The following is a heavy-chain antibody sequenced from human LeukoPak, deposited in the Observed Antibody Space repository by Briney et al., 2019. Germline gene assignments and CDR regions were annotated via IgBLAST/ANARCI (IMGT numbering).Heavy chain of an antibody. Sequence: GSSVKVSCKASGGTFSSYAISWVREAPGQGLEWMGRIIPIFGTANYAQKFQGRVTITTDGSTSTAYMELSSLRSEYTAVYYCAGDYPYLDTGMVTLDYWGWGTRVTVSS. J-gene: IGHJ4*02. V-gene: IGHV1-69*05. CDR2: IIPIFGTA. D-gene: IGHD5-18*01. CDR1: GGTFSSYA. CDR3: AGDYPYLDTGMVTLDY.